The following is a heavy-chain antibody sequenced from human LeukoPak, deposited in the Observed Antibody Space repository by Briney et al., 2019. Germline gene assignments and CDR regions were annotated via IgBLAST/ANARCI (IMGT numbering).Heavy chain of an antibody. CDR3: ARQKCTSTSCLTKNAFDI. CDR2: IYTSGST. V-gene: IGHV4-4*09. Sequence: SETLSLTCTVSGSISGYYWSWIRQPPGKGLEWTGYIYTSGSTNYNPSLESRVTISVDTTKNQFSLDLSSVTAADTAVYYCARQKCTSTSCLTKNAFDIWGQGTMVTVSS. J-gene: IGHJ3*02. D-gene: IGHD2-2*01. CDR1: GSISGYY.